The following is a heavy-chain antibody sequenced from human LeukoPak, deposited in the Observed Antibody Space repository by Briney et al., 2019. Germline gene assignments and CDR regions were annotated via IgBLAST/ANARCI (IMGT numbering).Heavy chain of an antibody. D-gene: IGHD5-18*01. CDR1: GFTFSSYS. V-gene: IGHV3-21*01. Sequence: GGSLRLSCAASGFTFSSYSMNWVRQAPGKGLEWVSSISSSSSYIYYADSVKGRFTISRDNAKNSLYLQMNSLRAEDTAVYYCARDTRLGYSYGTYFDYWGQGTLVTVSS. CDR2: ISSSSSYI. J-gene: IGHJ4*02. CDR3: ARDTRLGYSYGTYFDY.